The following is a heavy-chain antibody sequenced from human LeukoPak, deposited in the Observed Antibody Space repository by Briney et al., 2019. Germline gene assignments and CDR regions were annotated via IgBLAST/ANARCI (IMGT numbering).Heavy chain of an antibody. CDR2: IRYDGSNK. D-gene: IGHD6-6*01. J-gene: IGHJ4*02. Sequence: PGRSLRLSCTASGFNFGIYGMHWVRQAPGKGLEWVAFIRYDGSNKYYADSVKGRFTISRDNSKNTLYLQMNSLRAEDTAVYYCAKVGNLIRRIAAHYFDYWGQGTLVTVSS. CDR1: GFNFGIYG. V-gene: IGHV3-30*02. CDR3: AKVGNLIRRIAAHYFDY.